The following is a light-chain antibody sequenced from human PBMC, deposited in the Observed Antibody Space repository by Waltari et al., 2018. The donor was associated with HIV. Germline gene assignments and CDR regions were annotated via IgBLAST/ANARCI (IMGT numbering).Light chain of an antibody. CDR3: QTWGSGIHVV. CDR1: SGHSNYD. CDR2: VNSDGSH. Sequence: LTCTLSSGHSNYDIAWHQQQPEKGPRYLMKVNSDGSHKKEDGVPDRFSGSSSGAERYLTISSLQSEDEGDYYCQTWGSGIHVVFGGGTKVTVL. J-gene: IGLJ2*01. V-gene: IGLV4-69*01.